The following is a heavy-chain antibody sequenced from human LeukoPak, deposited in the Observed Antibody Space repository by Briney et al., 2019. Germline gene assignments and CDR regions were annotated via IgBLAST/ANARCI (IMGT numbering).Heavy chain of an antibody. Sequence: GASVKVSCKASGYTFIGQYLYWARQTPGQGLEWMGWINPKTGDTGSAQNFQGRVTMTRDTSVNTVYMELSRLTSDDTAVYYCARGYYGMDLWGQGTTVTVSS. CDR3: ARGYYGMDL. CDR2: INPKTGDT. CDR1: GYTFIGQY. J-gene: IGHJ6*02. V-gene: IGHV1-2*02.